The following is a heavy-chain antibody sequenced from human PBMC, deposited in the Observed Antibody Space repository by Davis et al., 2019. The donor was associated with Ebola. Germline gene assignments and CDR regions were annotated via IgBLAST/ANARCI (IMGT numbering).Heavy chain of an antibody. CDR1: GFRFSDYA. CDR2: ISYAGTDK. CDR3: AKDRSSSGSFHGY. V-gene: IGHV3-30*04. D-gene: IGHD3-10*01. J-gene: IGHJ4*02. Sequence: GESLKISCVVSGFRFSDYAMHWVRQAPGKGLEWVAIISYAGTDKYYADSVRGRFTISRDNSKNTLYLQMNSLRAEDTAVYYCAKDRSSSGSFHGYWGRGTLVTVSS.